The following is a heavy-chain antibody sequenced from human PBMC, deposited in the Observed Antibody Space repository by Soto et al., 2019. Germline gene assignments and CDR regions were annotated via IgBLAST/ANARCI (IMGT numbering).Heavy chain of an antibody. D-gene: IGHD3-10*01. Sequence: EVQLVESGGGLIQPGGSLRLSCAASGLTVSNAYMAWVRQAPGMGLEWVSVIYDNGTTYYADSVKGRFTISRDTSTNTLSLQMDSLRAEDTAVYYCVRPLPSGRNYGLDVWGQGTTVTFPS. J-gene: IGHJ6*02. CDR2: IYDNGTT. V-gene: IGHV3-53*01. CDR1: GLTVSNAY. CDR3: VRPLPSGRNYGLDV.